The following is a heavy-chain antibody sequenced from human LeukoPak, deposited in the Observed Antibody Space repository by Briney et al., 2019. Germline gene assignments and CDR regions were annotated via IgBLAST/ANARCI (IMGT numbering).Heavy chain of an antibody. J-gene: IGHJ4*02. CDR3: ASCVAVPGLPDY. CDR1: GFTFSSYW. Sequence: GGSLRLSCAASGFTFSSYWMYWVRQAPGKGLVWVSRINSDGSDTSYADSVQGRFTISRDNAKNTLYLQMNSLRAEDTAVYYCASCVAVPGLPDYWGQGTLVTVSS. CDR2: INSDGSDT. V-gene: IGHV3-74*01. D-gene: IGHD6-19*01.